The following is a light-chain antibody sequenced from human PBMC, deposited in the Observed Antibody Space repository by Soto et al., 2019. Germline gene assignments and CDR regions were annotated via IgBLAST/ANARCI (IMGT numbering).Light chain of an antibody. Sequence: DIQMTQSPSTLSASVGDRVTITCRASQTISTWLAWYQQKPGKAPNLLIYDASSLESGVPSRFSGSGSGTEFTLTISSLQPDDFATYYCRQYDTYSWTFGQGTKVEIK. V-gene: IGKV1-5*01. CDR3: RQYDTYSWT. J-gene: IGKJ1*01. CDR1: QTISTW. CDR2: DAS.